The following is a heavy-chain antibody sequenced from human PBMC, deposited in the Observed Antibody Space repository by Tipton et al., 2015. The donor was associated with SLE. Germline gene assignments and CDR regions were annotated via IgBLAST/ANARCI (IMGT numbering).Heavy chain of an antibody. D-gene: IGHD6-25*01. Sequence: LRLSCAVYGGSFSGYYWSWIRQPPGKGLEWIGELNHSGSTNYNPSLKSRVTISVDTSKNQFSLKLSSVTAADTAVYYCARSTRPAAFDIWGQGTMVTVSS. CDR3: ARSTRPAAFDI. CDR2: LNHSGST. CDR1: GGSFSGYY. V-gene: IGHV4-34*01. J-gene: IGHJ3*02.